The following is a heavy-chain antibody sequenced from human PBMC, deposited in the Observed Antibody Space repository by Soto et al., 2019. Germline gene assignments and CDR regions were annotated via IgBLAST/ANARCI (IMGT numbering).Heavy chain of an antibody. D-gene: IGHD6-13*01. CDR3: ARVQSGSSWGYYFDS. CDR2: INADNGDT. CDR1: GYTFAYYA. J-gene: IGHJ4*02. V-gene: IGHV1-3*01. Sequence: GASVKVSCKASGYTFAYYAIHWVRQAPGQGLEWMGWINADNGDTKYSQIFQGRVTITRDTSATTAYMELTSVTSEDTAVYFCARVQSGSSWGYYFDSWGQGALVTVSS.